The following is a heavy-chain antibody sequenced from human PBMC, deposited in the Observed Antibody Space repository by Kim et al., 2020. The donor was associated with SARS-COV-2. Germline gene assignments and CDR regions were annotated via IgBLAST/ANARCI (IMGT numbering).Heavy chain of an antibody. V-gene: IGHV5-10-1*01. CDR3: ARHRGPYCSGGSFYQGIDY. D-gene: IGHD2-15*01. J-gene: IGHJ4*02. CDR2: IDPSDSYT. CDR1: GYSFTSYW. Sequence: GESLKISCKGSGYSFTSYWISWVRQMPGKGLEWMGRIDPSDSYTNYSPSFQGHVTISADKSISTAYLQWSSLKASDTAMYYCARHRGPYCSGGSFYQGIDYWGQGTLVTVSS.